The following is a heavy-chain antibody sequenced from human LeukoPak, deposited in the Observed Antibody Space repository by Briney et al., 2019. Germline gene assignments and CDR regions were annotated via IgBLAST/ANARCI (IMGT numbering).Heavy chain of an antibody. CDR3: AREGEIIAVAGNLLFDY. D-gene: IGHD6-19*01. CDR2: IIPIFGTA. CDR1: GGTFSSYA. Sequence: GASVKVSCKASGGTFSSYAISWVRQAPGQGLEWMGGIIPIFGTANYAQKFQGRVTITADESTSTAYMELSSLRSEDTAVYYCAREGEIIAVAGNLLFDYWGQGTLVTVSS. V-gene: IGHV1-69*13. J-gene: IGHJ4*02.